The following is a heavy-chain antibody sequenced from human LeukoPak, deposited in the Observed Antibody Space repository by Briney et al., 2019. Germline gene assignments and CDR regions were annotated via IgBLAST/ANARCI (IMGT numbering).Heavy chain of an antibody. J-gene: IGHJ4*02. CDR3: AKDSTDCGGDCYSSYFDY. CDR2: ISSSGSTI. V-gene: IGHV3-11*01. Sequence: PGGSLRLSCAASRFTFSDYYMSWIRQAPGKGLEWVSYISSSGSTIYYADSVKGRFTISRDNAKNSLYLQMNSLRAEDTALYYCAKDSTDCGGDCYSSYFDYWGQGTLVTVSS. CDR1: RFTFSDYY. D-gene: IGHD2-21*02.